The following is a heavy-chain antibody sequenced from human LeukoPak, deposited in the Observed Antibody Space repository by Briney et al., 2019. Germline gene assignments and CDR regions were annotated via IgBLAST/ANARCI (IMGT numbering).Heavy chain of an antibody. D-gene: IGHD1-26*01. V-gene: IGHV3-7*01. Sequence: PGGSLRLSCAASGFTFSTYWMSWVRQAPGKGLEWVANINQDGSATNYVDSAKGRFIVSRDNAKNSVFLQMSSLRAEDTAVYYCAIAAGWEQAYWGQGTLVTVSS. CDR1: GFTFSTYW. CDR2: INQDGSAT. J-gene: IGHJ4*02. CDR3: AIAAGWEQAY.